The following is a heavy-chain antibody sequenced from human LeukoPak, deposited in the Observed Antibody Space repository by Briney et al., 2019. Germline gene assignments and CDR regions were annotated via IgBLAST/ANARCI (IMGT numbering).Heavy chain of an antibody. CDR3: AREGGNGYFDY. Sequence: SETLSLTCTVSGGSISSYYWSWIRQPPGKGLEWMGYIYNSGSTNYNPSLKSRVAISVDTSKNQFSLNLSFVTAADTAVYFCAREGGNGYFDYWGQGTLVTVSS. V-gene: IGHV4-59*01. CDR2: IYNSGST. J-gene: IGHJ4*02. CDR1: GGSISSYY. D-gene: IGHD1-1*01.